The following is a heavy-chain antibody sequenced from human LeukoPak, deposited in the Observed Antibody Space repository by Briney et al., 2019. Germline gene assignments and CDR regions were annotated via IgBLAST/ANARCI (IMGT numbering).Heavy chain of an antibody. CDR1: GFTFSSYS. V-gene: IGHV3-21*01. CDR2: ISSSSSYI. D-gene: IGHD6-6*01. CDR3: ARDGTGSSSSYDY. J-gene: IGHJ4*02. Sequence: GGSLRLSCAASGFTFSSYSMNWVRQAPGKGLEWVSSISSSSSYIYYADSVKGRFTISRDNAKNSLYLQMNSLRAEDTAVYYCARDGTGSSSSYDYWGQGTLVTVSS.